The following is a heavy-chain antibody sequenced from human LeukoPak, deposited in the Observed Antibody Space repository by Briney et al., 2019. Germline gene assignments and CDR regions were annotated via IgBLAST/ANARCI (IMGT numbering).Heavy chain of an antibody. CDR3: ARSYSSSRGTFDY. D-gene: IGHD6-6*01. V-gene: IGHV1-69*01. CDR2: IIPIFGTA. CDR1: GGTFSSYA. J-gene: IGHJ4*02. Sequence: SVKVSCKASGGTFSSYAISWVRQAPGQGLEWMGGIIPIFGTANYAQKFQGRVTITADESTSTAYMELSSLRSEDTAVYYCARSYSSSRGTFDYWGQGTLVTVSS.